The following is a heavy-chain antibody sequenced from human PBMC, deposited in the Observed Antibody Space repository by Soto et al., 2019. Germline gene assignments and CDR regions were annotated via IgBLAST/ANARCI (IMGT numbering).Heavy chain of an antibody. V-gene: IGHV1-2*02. CDR2: INPNSGGT. CDR1: GYTFTGYY. J-gene: IGHJ4*02. Sequence: GASVKVSCKASGYTFTGYYMHWVRQAPGQGLEWMGWINPNSGGTNYAQKFQGRVTMTRDTSISTAYMELSRLRSDDTAVYYRARVGLELTGHFDYWGQGTLVTVSS. D-gene: IGHD1-7*01. CDR3: ARVGLELTGHFDY.